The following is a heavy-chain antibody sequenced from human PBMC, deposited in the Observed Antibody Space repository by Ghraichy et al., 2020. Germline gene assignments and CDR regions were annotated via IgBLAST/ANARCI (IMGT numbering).Heavy chain of an antibody. J-gene: IGHJ4*02. Sequence: ASVKVSCKVYESNLTKLSMHWSRLAHGKGLEWLGGFDPEDGETIYAQKFQGRVTMTEDTSTDTAYMELSSLRSEDTAVYYCATGPFGAYWGQRTLVTVS. CDR3: ATGPFGAY. V-gene: IGHV1-24*01. D-gene: IGHD3-16*01. CDR1: ESNLTKLS. CDR2: FDPEDGET.